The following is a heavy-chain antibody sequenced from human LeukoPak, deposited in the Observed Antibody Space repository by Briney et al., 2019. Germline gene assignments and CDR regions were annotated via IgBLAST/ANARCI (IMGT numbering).Heavy chain of an antibody. CDR2: IYYSGST. CDR1: GVAIRSGDYY. V-gene: IGHV4-61*05. J-gene: IGHJ4*02. Sequence: SETLSLTCTVSGVAIRSGDYYWGWIRQPPGKGLEWIGYIYYSGSTNYNPSLKSRVTISVDTSKNQFSLKLSSVTAADTAVYYCARFTPPTVTTGGYYFDYWGQGTLVTVSS. D-gene: IGHD4-17*01. CDR3: ARFTPPTVTTGGYYFDY.